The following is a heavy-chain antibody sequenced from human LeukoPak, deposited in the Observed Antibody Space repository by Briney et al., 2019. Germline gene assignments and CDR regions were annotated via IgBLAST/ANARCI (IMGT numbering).Heavy chain of an antibody. CDR2: ISAYNGNT. Sequence: ASVKVSCTASGYTFTSYGISWVRQAPGQGLEWMGWISAYNGNTNYAQKLQGRVTMTTDTSTSTAYMELRSLRSDDTAVYYCAIGARALGYYYGMDVWGQGTTVTVSS. D-gene: IGHD5-12*01. CDR3: AIGARALGYYYGMDV. V-gene: IGHV1-18*01. CDR1: GYTFTSYG. J-gene: IGHJ6*02.